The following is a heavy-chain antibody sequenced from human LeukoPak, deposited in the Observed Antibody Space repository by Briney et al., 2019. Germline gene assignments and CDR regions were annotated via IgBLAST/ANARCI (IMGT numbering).Heavy chain of an antibody. Sequence: ASVKVSCKASGYNFSGYYMHWVRQAPGQGLEWMGRTNPNSGGTNYAQKFQGRVTMTRDTSISTAYMELTRLTSDDTAVYYCARERAVQGYCSGGRCYINDYWGQGTLVTVSS. CDR1: GYNFSGYY. CDR3: ARERAVQGYCSGGRCYINDY. D-gene: IGHD2-15*01. J-gene: IGHJ4*02. V-gene: IGHV1-2*06. CDR2: TNPNSGGT.